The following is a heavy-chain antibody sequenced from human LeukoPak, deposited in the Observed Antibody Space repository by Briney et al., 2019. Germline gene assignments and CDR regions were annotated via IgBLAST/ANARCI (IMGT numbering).Heavy chain of an antibody. D-gene: IGHD2-15*01. CDR2: ISYDGSNK. CDR1: GFTFSSCA. J-gene: IGHJ6*02. Sequence: GRSLRLSCAASGFTFSSCAMHWVRRAPGKGLEWVAVISYDGSNKYYADSVKGRFTISRDNSKNTLYLQMNSLRAEDTAVYYCARDRPSLGYCSGGSCYSPAGMDVWGQGTTVTVSS. V-gene: IGHV3-30-3*01. CDR3: ARDRPSLGYCSGGSCYSPAGMDV.